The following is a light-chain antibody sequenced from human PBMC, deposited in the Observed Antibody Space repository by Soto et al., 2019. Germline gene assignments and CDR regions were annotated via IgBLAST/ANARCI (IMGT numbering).Light chain of an antibody. V-gene: IGKV1-39*01. CDR2: AAS. J-gene: IGKJ4*01. Sequence: DIQMTQSPSSLSASVGDRVTITCRASQTISSYLNWFQQKPGKAPKLLIYAASSLQSGVPSRFSGSGSGTAFTLTINSLQPEDFATYYCQQSYSTPLSFGGGTKVEIK. CDR1: QTISSY. CDR3: QQSYSTPLS.